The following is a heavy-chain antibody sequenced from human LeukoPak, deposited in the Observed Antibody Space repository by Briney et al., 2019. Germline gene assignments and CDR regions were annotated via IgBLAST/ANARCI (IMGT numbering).Heavy chain of an antibody. CDR1: EFTLSDYY. Sequence: PGGSLRLSCAASEFTLSDYYMSWIRQAPGKGLERVSSISSSGSIIYYADSVKGRFTISRDNAKNSLYLQMDSLRAEDTAVYYCARARFGSSFEDYWGQGTLVTVSS. CDR3: ARARFGSSFEDY. J-gene: IGHJ4*02. D-gene: IGHD6-6*01. CDR2: ISSSGSII. V-gene: IGHV3-11*01.